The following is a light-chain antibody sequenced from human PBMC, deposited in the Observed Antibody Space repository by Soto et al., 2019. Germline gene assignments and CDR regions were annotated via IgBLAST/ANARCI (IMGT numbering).Light chain of an antibody. CDR3: SSYTSSRGYV. J-gene: IGLJ1*01. Sequence: QSALTQPASVSGSPGQSITISCTGTSSDVGGYNYVSWYQQHPGKAPKLMMYEVSNRPSGVSNRFSGSKSGNTASLTISGLKAEDEADYYCSSYTSSRGYVFGTGTKVTVL. CDR2: EVS. CDR1: SSDVGGYNY. V-gene: IGLV2-14*01.